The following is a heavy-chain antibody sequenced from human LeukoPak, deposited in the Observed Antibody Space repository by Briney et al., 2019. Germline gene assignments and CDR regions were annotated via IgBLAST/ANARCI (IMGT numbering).Heavy chain of an antibody. Sequence: ASVKVSCKASGYPFTGYCMHWVRQAPGQGLEWMGWINPNSGGTNYAQKFQGRVTMTRDTSISTAYMELSRLRSDDTAVYYCAKPRYGFWSGYTPDPWGQGTLVTVSS. D-gene: IGHD3-3*01. CDR3: AKPRYGFWSGYTPDP. J-gene: IGHJ5*02. CDR2: INPNSGGT. V-gene: IGHV1-2*02. CDR1: GYPFTGYC.